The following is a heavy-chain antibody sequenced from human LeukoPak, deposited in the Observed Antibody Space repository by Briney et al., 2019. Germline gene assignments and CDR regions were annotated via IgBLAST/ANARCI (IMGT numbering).Heavy chain of an antibody. CDR1: GVSIRRGGYS. J-gene: IGHJ4*02. CDR2: IYHSGST. CDR3: ARGVGWFGELLFPYFDY. Sequence: PSETLSLTCAVSGVSIRRGGYSWNWIRQPPGKGLEWIGYIYHSGSTYYNPSLKSRVTISVDRSKNQFSLKLSSVTAADTAVYYCARGVGWFGELLFPYFDYWGQGILVTVSS. V-gene: IGHV4-30-2*01. D-gene: IGHD3-10*01.